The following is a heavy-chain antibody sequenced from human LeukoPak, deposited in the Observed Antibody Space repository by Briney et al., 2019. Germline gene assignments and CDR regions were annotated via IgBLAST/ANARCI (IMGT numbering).Heavy chain of an antibody. CDR1: GFTFSSYA. V-gene: IGHV3-30-3*01. D-gene: IGHD6-19*01. CDR2: ISYDGSNK. J-gene: IGHJ5*02. Sequence: GGSLRLSCAASGFTFSSYAMHWVRQAPGKGLEWVAVISYDGSNKYYADSVKGRFTISRDNSKNTLYLQMNSLRAEDTAVYYCARDSEKAVADPNWSDPWGQGTLVTVSS. CDR3: ARDSEKAVADPNWSDP.